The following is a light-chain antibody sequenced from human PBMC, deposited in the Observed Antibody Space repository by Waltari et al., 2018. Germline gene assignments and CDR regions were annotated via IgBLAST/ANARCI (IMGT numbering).Light chain of an antibody. Sequence: QSLLTQPPSASGTPGERVTLSCSGSNSNIGSGFVYWYHQVPGTAPKTLIYQNVERPSGVPARFSGSKSGTSASLAISGLRPEDEGDYYCAAWDYNLNGVVFGGGTRLTVL. CDR2: QNV. V-gene: IGLV1-47*01. CDR1: NSNIGSGF. J-gene: IGLJ3*02. CDR3: AAWDYNLNGVV.